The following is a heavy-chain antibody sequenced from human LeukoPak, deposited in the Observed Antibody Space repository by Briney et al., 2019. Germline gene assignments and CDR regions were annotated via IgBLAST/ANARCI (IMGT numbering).Heavy chain of an antibody. V-gene: IGHV3-23*01. Sequence: PGGSLRLSCAASGFTISSYAMSWVRQAPGKGLKWVSAINSAANTYYADSVKGRFTISRDNSKNTLYLQMNSLRAEDTAVYYCAKRMATTKAFDIWGQGTRVTVSS. D-gene: IGHD1-1*01. J-gene: IGHJ3*02. CDR3: AKRMATTKAFDI. CDR1: GFTISSYA. CDR2: INSAANT.